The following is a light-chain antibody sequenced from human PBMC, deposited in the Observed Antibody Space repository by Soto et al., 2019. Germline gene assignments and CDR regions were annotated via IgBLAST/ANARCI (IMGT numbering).Light chain of an antibody. V-gene: IGKV3-15*01. CDR2: GAS. CDR3: QQYKNWPPA. CDR1: QSVTSN. J-gene: IGKJ5*01. Sequence: EIVMTQSPATLSVSPGERATISCRASQSVTSNLAWYQQKPGQAPRLLIYGASTRATGIPARFSGSGSGTEFTLTISSLQAEDFAVYYCQQYKNWPPAFGQVTRLEIK.